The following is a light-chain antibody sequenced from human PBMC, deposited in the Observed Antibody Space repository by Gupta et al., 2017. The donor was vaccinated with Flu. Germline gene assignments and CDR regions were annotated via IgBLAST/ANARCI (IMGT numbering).Light chain of an antibody. CDR1: KDIGDW. Sequence: PSIMSASIRDSVTSSCRDSKDIGDWLAWYHQKPGKAPKFLIYKSSSLESGVTSRFSGSGSGTEFTLTISSLQPDDFGNYYCQQYNTFDWTFGQGTKVE. V-gene: IGKV1-5*03. J-gene: IGKJ1*01. CDR3: QQYNTFDWT. CDR2: KSS.